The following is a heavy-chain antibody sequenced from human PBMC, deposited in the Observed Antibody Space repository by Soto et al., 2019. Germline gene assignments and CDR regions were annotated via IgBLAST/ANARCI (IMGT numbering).Heavy chain of an antibody. V-gene: IGHV3-9*01. CDR2: ITWNSANV. CDR3: AKGGYCTAASCYTEFAP. J-gene: IGHJ5*02. CDR1: GFTFDDYP. Sequence: QLVESGGGLVQPGRSLRLSCTASGFTFDDYPMHWVRQRPGQGLEWVSGITWNSANVGYADSVRGRFTISRDNAKNSLFLQMDNLRPEDTAFYFCAKGGYCTAASCYTEFAPRGQGTLVTVSS. D-gene: IGHD2-15*01.